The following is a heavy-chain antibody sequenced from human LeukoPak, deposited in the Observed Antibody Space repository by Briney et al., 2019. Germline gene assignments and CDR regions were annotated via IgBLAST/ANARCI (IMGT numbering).Heavy chain of an antibody. J-gene: IGHJ3*02. CDR3: ASRAVSTDALDI. Sequence: ASVKVSCKASGYTFTSYYMHWVRQAPGQGLEWMGIINPSGGSTSYAQKFQGRVTMTRDTSTSTVYMELSSLRSEDTAVYYCASRAVSTDALDIWGQGTMVTVSS. D-gene: IGHD1-26*01. V-gene: IGHV1-46*01. CDR2: INPSGGST. CDR1: GYTFTSYY.